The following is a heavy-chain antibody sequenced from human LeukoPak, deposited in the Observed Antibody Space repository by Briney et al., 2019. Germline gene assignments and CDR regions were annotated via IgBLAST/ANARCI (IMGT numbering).Heavy chain of an antibody. D-gene: IGHD4-17*01. CDR1: GFSFSAYW. Sequence: PGGSLSLSCAASGFSFSAYWMNWVRQAPGRGLEWVGNIKQDGSEQYYVDSVKGRFTISRDNAKNSLYLQMNSLRAEDTAVYYCAGGEYAGYWGQGTLVTVSS. CDR2: IKQDGSEQ. V-gene: IGHV3-7*02. CDR3: AGGEYAGY. J-gene: IGHJ4*02.